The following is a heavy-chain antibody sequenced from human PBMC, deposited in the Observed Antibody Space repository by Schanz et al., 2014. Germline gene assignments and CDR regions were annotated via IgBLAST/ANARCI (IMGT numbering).Heavy chain of an antibody. Sequence: QVHLVESGGGVVQPGRSLRLSCTGSRFTISRNPIHWVRQAPGKGLEWVAVMWNDGIKTHYADSGKGRFTISRDNSKDTLYLQMSGLTPEDTAVYYCARGPIPIQGVPMDFWGQGTLVTVSS. J-gene: IGHJ4*02. CDR3: ARGPIPIQGVPMDF. D-gene: IGHD3-10*01. V-gene: IGHV3-30*04. CDR1: RFTISRNP. CDR2: MWNDGIKT.